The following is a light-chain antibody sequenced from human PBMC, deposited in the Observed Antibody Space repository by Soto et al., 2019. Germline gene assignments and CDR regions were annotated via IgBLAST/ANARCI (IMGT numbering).Light chain of an antibody. V-gene: IGKV3-15*01. CDR2: GAS. CDR3: QQYSNWPPIT. Sequence: EIVMTQSPAILTVSPGERATLSCRASQSVSSNLAWYQQKPGQAPRLLIYGASTRATGIPARFSGSGSGTEFTLTISSLQSEDFAVYYCQQYSNWPPITFGQGTRLEIK. J-gene: IGKJ5*01. CDR1: QSVSSN.